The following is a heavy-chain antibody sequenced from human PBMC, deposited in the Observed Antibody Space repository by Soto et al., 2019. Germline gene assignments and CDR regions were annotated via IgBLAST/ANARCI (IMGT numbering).Heavy chain of an antibody. V-gene: IGHV1-18*01. D-gene: IGHD2-15*01. J-gene: IGHJ6*02. CDR2: ISAYNGNT. CDR1: GYTFTSYG. Sequence: ASVKVSCKASGYTFTSYGISWVLQAPGQGLEWMGWISAYNGNTNYAQKLQGRVTMTTDTSTSTAYMELRSLRSDDTAVYYCASRRSRGGYYYGMDVWGQGTTVTVSS. CDR3: ASRRSRGGYYYGMDV.